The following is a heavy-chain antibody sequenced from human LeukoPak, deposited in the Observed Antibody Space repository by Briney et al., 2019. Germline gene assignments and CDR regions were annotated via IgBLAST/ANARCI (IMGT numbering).Heavy chain of an antibody. CDR2: IYYTGST. J-gene: IGHJ4*02. Sequence: SETLSLTCTVSGASISSYYWSWIRLPPGKGLQWIWHIYYTGSTNHHPSLKSRVTMSVHTSKNQFSLNLNSVTAADTAVYYCARQQRDALFGVVMGFGFDYWGQGILVTVSS. V-gene: IGHV4-59*01. D-gene: IGHD3-3*01. CDR3: ARQQRDALFGVVMGFGFDY. CDR1: GASISSYY.